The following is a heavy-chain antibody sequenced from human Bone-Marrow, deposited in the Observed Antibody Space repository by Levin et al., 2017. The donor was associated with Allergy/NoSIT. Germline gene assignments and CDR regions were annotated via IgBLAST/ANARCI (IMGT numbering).Heavy chain of an antibody. D-gene: IGHD2-15*01. J-gene: IGHJ5*02. CDR3: ARRYCSGDTCHISDWFDP. CDR2: INEDGSEK. V-gene: IGHV3-7*01. CDR1: GFAFNTYW. Sequence: LSLTCVASGFAFNTYWMTWVRLAPGKGLEWVADINEDGSEKNYVDSVKGRFTISRDNARKSVYLQLNSLRVEDTAVFYCARRYCSGDTCHISDWFDPWGQGTLVTVSS.